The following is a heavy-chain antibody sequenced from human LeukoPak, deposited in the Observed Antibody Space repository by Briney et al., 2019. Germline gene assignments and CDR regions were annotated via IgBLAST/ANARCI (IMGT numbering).Heavy chain of an antibody. CDR3: ASLHCSSTSCYFDY. CDR1: GGPISCGDYY. Sequence: SETLSLTCTVSGGPISCGDYYWSWIRQPPGKGLEWIGYIYYSGSTNYNPSLKSRVTISVDTSKNQFSLKLSSVTAADTAVYYCASLHCSSTSCYFDYWGQGTLVTVSS. CDR2: IYYSGST. D-gene: IGHD2-2*01. J-gene: IGHJ4*02. V-gene: IGHV4-61*08.